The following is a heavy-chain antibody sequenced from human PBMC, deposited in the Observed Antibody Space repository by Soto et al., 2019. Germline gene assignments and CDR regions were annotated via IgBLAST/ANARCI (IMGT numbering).Heavy chain of an antibody. CDR3: AKASPSKYYYDSSGYLTPAYYFDY. V-gene: IGHV3-23*01. Sequence: GGSLRLSCAASGFTFSSYAMSWDRQAPGKGLEWVSAISGSGGSTYYADSVKGRFTISRDNSKNTLYLQMNSLRAEDTAVYYCAKASPSKYYYDSSGYLTPAYYFDYWGQGTLVTVSS. J-gene: IGHJ4*02. CDR1: GFTFSSYA. D-gene: IGHD3-22*01. CDR2: ISGSGGST.